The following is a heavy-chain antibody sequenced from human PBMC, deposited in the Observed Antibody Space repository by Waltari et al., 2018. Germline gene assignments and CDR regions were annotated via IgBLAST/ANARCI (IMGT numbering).Heavy chain of an antibody. Sequence: QVQLVQSGAEVKKPGASVKVSCKASGYTFTSYDINWVRQATGQGLAWMGWMNPNSGNTGYAQKFQGRVTITRNTSISTAYMELSSLRSEDTAVYYCAVHPSRYGSGWYPGDDAFDIWGQGTMVTVSS. CDR2: MNPNSGNT. CDR3: AVHPSRYGSGWYPGDDAFDI. V-gene: IGHV1-8*03. D-gene: IGHD6-19*01. J-gene: IGHJ3*02. CDR1: GYTFTSYD.